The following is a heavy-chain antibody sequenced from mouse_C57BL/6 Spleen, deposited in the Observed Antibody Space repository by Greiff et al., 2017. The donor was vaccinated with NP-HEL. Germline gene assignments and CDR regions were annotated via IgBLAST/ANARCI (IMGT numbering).Heavy chain of an antibody. CDR3: ARRAYGIWYFDV. Sequence: EVKLVESGGGLVKPGGSLKLSCAASGFTFSDYGMHWVRQAPEKGLEWVAYISSGSSTIYYADTVKGRFTISRDNAKNTLFLQMTSLRSEDTAMYYCARRAYGIWYFDVWGTGTTVTVSS. V-gene: IGHV5-17*01. D-gene: IGHD1-1*01. CDR1: GFTFSDYG. CDR2: ISSGSSTI. J-gene: IGHJ1*03.